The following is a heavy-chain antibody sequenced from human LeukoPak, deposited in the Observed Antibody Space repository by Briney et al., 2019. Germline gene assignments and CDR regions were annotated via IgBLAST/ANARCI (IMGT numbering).Heavy chain of an antibody. J-gene: IGHJ4*02. CDR2: IRYDGSNK. CDR3: AKLPGNEKLLATAAGDVLRYFDWSY. V-gene: IGHV3-30*02. D-gene: IGHD3-9*01. Sequence: PGGSLRLSCAASGFTFSSYAMHWVRQAPGKGLEWVAFIRYDGSNKYYADSVKGRFTISRDNSKNTLYLQMNSLRAEDTAVYYCAKLPGNEKLLATAAGDVLRYFDWSYWGQGTLVTVSS. CDR1: GFTFSSYA.